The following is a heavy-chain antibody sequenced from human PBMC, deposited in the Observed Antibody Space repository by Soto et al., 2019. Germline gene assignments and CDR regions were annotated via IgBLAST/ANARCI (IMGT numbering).Heavy chain of an antibody. D-gene: IGHD1-1*01. CDR2: IYYSGST. V-gene: IGHV4-31*03. CDR3: ARGWEPPTYYFEY. Sequence: SETLSLTCTVSGGSISSGGYYWSWIRQHPGKGLEWIGYIYYSGSTYYNPSLKSRVTISVDTSKNQFSLKLSSVTAADTAVYYCARGWEPPTYYFEYWGQGTLVTVSS. CDR1: GGSISSGGYY. J-gene: IGHJ4*02.